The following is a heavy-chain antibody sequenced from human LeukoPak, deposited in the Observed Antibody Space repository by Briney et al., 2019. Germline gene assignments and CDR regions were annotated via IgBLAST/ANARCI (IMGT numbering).Heavy chain of an antibody. J-gene: IGHJ4*02. Sequence: GASVKVSCKASGYTFTSYGISWVRQAPGQGLEWMGWISAYNGNTNYAQKLQGRVTMTRNTSISTAYMELSSLRSEDTAVYYCARGRRFLEWLPRVFGYFDYWGQGTLVTVSS. V-gene: IGHV1-18*01. D-gene: IGHD3-3*01. CDR3: ARGRRFLEWLPRVFGYFDY. CDR2: ISAYNGNT. CDR1: GYTFTSYG.